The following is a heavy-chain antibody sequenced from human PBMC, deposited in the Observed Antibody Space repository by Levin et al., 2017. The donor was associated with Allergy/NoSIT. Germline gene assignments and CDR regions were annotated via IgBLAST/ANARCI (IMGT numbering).Heavy chain of an antibody. Sequence: GGSLRLSCKASGGTFRGYAFTWVRQAPGQGLEWMGGIIPILGTPNYAQKNQGRVTILADESTSTAYMELSNLRSEDTAVYYCATTMVGANNGLDVWGQGTAVTVSS. CDR3: ATTMVGANNGLDV. D-gene: IGHD1-26*01. V-gene: IGHV1-69*01. CDR2: IIPILGTP. J-gene: IGHJ6*02. CDR1: GGTFRGYA.